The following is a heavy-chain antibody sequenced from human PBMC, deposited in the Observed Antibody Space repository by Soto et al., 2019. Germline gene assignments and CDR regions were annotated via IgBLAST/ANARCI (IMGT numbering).Heavy chain of an antibody. CDR2: ISWDGGST. CDR3: AKGHFGVVITGMDV. Sequence: VQLVESGGVVVQPGGSLRLSCAASGFTFDDYTMHWVRQAPGKGLEWVSLISWDGGSTYYADSVKGRFTISRDNSKNSLYLQMNSLRTEDTALYYCAKGHFGVVITGMDVWGQGTTVTVSS. D-gene: IGHD3-3*01. J-gene: IGHJ6*02. V-gene: IGHV3-43*01. CDR1: GFTFDDYT.